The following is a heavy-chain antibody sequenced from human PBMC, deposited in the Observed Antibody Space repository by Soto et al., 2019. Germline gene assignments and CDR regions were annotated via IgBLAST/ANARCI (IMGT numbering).Heavy chain of an antibody. CDR2: INVGSGNT. J-gene: IGHJ5*02. CDR3: ARASLGSTIPLDP. CDR1: GYTFTTNA. D-gene: IGHD2-21*01. Sequence: ASVKVSCKAAGYTFTTNAMHWVRQAPGQRLEWMGWINVGSGNTQYSQRFQGRVTLTRDTSATTAYLELNSLRSEDTAVYYCARASLGSTIPLDPWGQGTLVTVSS. V-gene: IGHV1-3*01.